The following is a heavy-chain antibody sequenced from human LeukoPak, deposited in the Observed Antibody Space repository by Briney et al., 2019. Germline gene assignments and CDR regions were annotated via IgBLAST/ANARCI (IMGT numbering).Heavy chain of an antibody. CDR3: ARDRALYDSGSYSQPSYYFDY. D-gene: IGHD3-10*01. CDR2: INPNSGGT. V-gene: IGHV1-2*02. Sequence: ASVKVSCKASGYTFTGYYMHWVRQAPGQGLEWMGWINPNSGGTNYAQKFQGRVTMTRDTSISTAYMELSRLGSDDTAVYYCARDRALYDSGSYSQPSYYFDYWGQGTLATVSS. J-gene: IGHJ4*02. CDR1: GYTFTGYY.